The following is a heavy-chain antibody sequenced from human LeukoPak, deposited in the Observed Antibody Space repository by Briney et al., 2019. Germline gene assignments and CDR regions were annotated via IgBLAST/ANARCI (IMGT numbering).Heavy chain of an antibody. D-gene: IGHD2-2*02. J-gene: IGHJ3*02. Sequence: TGGSLRLSCAASGFTFNTYPIHWVRQAPGKGLEWVSSISSSSSYIYYADSVKGRFTISRDNAKNSLYLQMNSLRAEDTAVYYCARVTDIVVVPAAIRNAFDIWGQGTMVTVSS. CDR3: ARVTDIVVVPAAIRNAFDI. V-gene: IGHV3-21*01. CDR1: GFTFNTYP. CDR2: ISSSSSYI.